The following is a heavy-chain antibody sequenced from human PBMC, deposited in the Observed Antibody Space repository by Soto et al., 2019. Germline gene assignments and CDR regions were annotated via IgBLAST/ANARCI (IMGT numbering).Heavy chain of an antibody. J-gene: IGHJ6*02. CDR2: IIPIFGTA. Sequence: SVKVSCKASGGTFSSYAISWVRQAPGQGLEWMGGIIPIFGTANYSPSFQGQVTISADKSISTAYLQWSSLKASDTAMYYCARPLAVAGRLDYYGMDVWGQGTTVTVSS. V-gene: IGHV1-69*06. CDR1: GGTFSSYA. CDR3: ARPLAVAGRLDYYGMDV. D-gene: IGHD6-19*01.